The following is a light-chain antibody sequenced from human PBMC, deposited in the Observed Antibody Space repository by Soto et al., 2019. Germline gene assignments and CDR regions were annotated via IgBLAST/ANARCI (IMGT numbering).Light chain of an antibody. Sequence: DIQMTQSPSFVSASVGDRVTITCRASQAVSTWLAWYQQKPGDAPKLLIYDASNLDSGVPSRFSGSGSGTEFSLTISNLQPDDYATYYCQQLNSYLSTFGQGTRLEIK. V-gene: IGKV1-12*01. CDR2: DAS. J-gene: IGKJ5*01. CDR1: QAVSTW. CDR3: QQLNSYLST.